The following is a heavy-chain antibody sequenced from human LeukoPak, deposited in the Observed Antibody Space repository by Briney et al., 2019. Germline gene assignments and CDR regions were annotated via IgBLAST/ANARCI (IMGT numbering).Heavy chain of an antibody. V-gene: IGHV3-33*08. Sequence: TGGSLRLSCAASGFTFSGSAMHWVRQAPGKGLEWVAAIWYDGSNKYYADSVKGRFTISRDNSKNTLFLQMNSLRAEDTAVYYCARASGDYGEYFDYWGQGTLVTVSS. CDR2: IWYDGSNK. CDR1: GFTFSGSA. CDR3: ARASGDYGEYFDY. D-gene: IGHD4-17*01. J-gene: IGHJ4*02.